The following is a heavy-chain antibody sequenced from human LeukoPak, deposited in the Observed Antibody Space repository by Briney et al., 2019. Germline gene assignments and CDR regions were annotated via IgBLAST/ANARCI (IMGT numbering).Heavy chain of an antibody. D-gene: IGHD3-10*01. CDR2: ISGSGGNT. CDR3: AKDSTYSYGSGSYYNVSNY. CDR1: GFTFSSYA. V-gene: IGHV3-23*01. J-gene: IGHJ4*02. Sequence: GGSLRLSCAASGFTFSSYAMSWVRQAPGKGLEWVSAISGSGGNTYYADSVKGRFTISRDNSKNTLYLQMNSLRAEDTAVYYCAKDSTYSYGSGSYYNVSNYWGQETLITVSA.